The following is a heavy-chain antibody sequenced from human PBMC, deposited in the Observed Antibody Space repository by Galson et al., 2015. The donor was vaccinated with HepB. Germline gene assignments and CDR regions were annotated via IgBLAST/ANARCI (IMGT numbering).Heavy chain of an antibody. CDR2: IKQDGSEK. CDR1: EFTFSSYW. D-gene: IGHD4-23*01. V-gene: IGHV3-7*03. J-gene: IGHJ4*02. CDR3: ARDKLGDY. Sequence: SLRLSCAASEFTFSSYWMSWVRQAPGKGLEWVASIKQDGSEKYYVDSVRGRFTISRDNGYNSLYLQMNSLRAEDTAVYYCARDKLGDYWGQGTLVTVSS.